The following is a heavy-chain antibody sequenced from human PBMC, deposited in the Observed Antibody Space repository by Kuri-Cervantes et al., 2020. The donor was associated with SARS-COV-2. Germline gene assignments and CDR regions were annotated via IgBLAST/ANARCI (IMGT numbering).Heavy chain of an antibody. CDR3: ARQMMSSITIFGVVITRNWFDP. V-gene: IGHV4-39*01. CDR1: GGSISSSSYY. J-gene: IGHJ5*02. Sequence: GSLRPSCTVSGGSISSSSYYWGWIRQPPGKGLEWIGSIYYSGSTYDNPSLKSRVTISVDTSKNRFSLKLSSVTAADTAVYYCARQMMSSITIFGVVITRNWFDPWGQGTLVTVSS. CDR2: IYYSGST. D-gene: IGHD3-3*01.